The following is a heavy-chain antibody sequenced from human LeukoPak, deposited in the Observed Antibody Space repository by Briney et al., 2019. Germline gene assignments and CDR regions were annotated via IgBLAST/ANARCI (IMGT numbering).Heavy chain of an antibody. CDR2: ISGSGGST. D-gene: IGHD1-26*01. J-gene: IGHJ6*03. Sequence: GGSLRLSCAASGFTFSSYAMSWVRQAPGKGLEWVSAISGSGGSTYYADSVKGRFTISRDNAKNSLYLQMNSLRAEDTAVYYCATFSGSYPAYYMDVWGKGTTVTVSS. CDR1: GFTFSSYA. V-gene: IGHV3-23*01. CDR3: ATFSGSYPAYYMDV.